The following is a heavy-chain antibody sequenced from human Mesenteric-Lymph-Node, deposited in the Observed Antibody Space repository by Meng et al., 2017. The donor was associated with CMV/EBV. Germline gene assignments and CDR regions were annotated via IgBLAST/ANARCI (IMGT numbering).Heavy chain of an antibody. V-gene: IGHV3-11*01. CDR1: GFEFGAYY. CDR2: ISNIGGGT. CDR3: AKGGSYFDL. Sequence: GESLKISCVVSGFEFGAYYMSWIRQAPGKGLEWLSKISNIGGGTSYADSVKGRVTISRDNARNTLYLEMNSLRDDDTAVYYCAKGGSYFDLWGRGTLVPFSS. J-gene: IGHJ4*02.